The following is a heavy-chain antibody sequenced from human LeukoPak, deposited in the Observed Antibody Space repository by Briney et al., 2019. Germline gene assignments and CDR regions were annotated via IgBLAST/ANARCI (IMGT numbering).Heavy chain of an antibody. CDR2: ISSSSSYI. V-gene: IGHV3-21*01. J-gene: IGHJ3*02. D-gene: IGHD1-1*01. CDR1: GFSFSSYN. CDR3: ARDSGGHNWNFAFDI. Sequence: GGSLRLSCAASGFSFSSYNMNWVRQAPGKGLEWVSSISSSSSYIYYADSVTGRFTISRDNAKNSLYLQMSSLRAGDTAVYYCARDSGGHNWNFAFDIWGQGTMVTVSS.